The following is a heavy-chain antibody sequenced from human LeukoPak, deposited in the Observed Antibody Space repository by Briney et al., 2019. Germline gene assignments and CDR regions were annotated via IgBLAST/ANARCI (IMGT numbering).Heavy chain of an antibody. CDR3: AREVRGNWNSPNFDC. CDR1: GYSISSGYY. Sequence: PSETLSLTCVVSGYSISSGYYWGWIRQPPGKGVEWIGSIYHSGSTYYNPSLKSRVTISVDTSKNQFSLNLSSVPAADTAAYYCAREVRGNWNSPNFDCWGQGTLVTVSS. V-gene: IGHV4-38-2*02. CDR2: IYHSGST. J-gene: IGHJ4*02. D-gene: IGHD1-7*01.